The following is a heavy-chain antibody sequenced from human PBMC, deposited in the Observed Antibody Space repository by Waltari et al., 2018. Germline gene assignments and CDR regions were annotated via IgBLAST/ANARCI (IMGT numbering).Heavy chain of an antibody. D-gene: IGHD3-10*01. CDR2: IYTSGST. CDR3: GSGSMTNYYYYYMDV. Sequence: QVQLQESGPGLVKPSQTLSLTGTVSGGSISSGSYYWSWIRQPAGKGLEWIGRIYTSGSTNCDPSLKRRVTISVDTSKSQFSLKLSSVTAADTAVYDCGSGSMTNYYYYYMDVWGKGTTVTVSS. J-gene: IGHJ6*03. V-gene: IGHV4-61*02. CDR1: GGSISSGSYY.